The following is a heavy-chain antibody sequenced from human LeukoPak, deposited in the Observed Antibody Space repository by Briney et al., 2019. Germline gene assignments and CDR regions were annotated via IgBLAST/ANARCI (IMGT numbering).Heavy chain of an antibody. D-gene: IGHD4-17*01. Sequence: ASVKVSCKASGYTFTSYDINWVRQATGQGLEWMGWMNPNSGNTGYAQKFQGRVTMTRNTSISTAYMELSSLRSEDTAVYYCARGSGEYVEYDHWGQGTLVTVSS. CDR3: ARGSGEYVEYDH. CDR1: GYTFTSYD. J-gene: IGHJ4*02. CDR2: MNPNSGNT. V-gene: IGHV1-8*01.